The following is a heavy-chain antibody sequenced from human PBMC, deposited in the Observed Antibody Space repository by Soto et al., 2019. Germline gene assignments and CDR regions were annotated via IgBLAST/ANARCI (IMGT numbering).Heavy chain of an antibody. CDR3: AKYPLDLAAADEDFHYYMDV. Sequence: SVKVSCKASGGTFSSYAISWVRQAPGQGLEWMGGIIPIFGTANYAQKFQGRVTITADESTSTAYMELSSLRSEDTAVYYCAKYPLDLAAADEDFHYYMDVWGKGTTVNVSS. D-gene: IGHD1-7*01. CDR2: IIPIFGTA. CDR1: GGTFSSYA. V-gene: IGHV1-69*13. J-gene: IGHJ6*03.